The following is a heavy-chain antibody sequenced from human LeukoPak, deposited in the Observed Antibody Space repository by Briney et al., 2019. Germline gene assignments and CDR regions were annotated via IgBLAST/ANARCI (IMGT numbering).Heavy chain of an antibody. D-gene: IGHD6-13*01. CDR2: IYYSGST. V-gene: IGHV4-59*01. J-gene: IGHJ4*02. CDR1: GGSPSSYY. Sequence: PSETLSLTCTVSGGSPSSYYWSWIRQPPGKGLEWIGYIYYSGSTNYNPSLKSRVTISVDTSKNQFSLKLSSVTAADTAVYYCARDRSPFYSSSWDFDYWGQGTLVTVSS. CDR3: ARDRSPFYSSSWDFDY.